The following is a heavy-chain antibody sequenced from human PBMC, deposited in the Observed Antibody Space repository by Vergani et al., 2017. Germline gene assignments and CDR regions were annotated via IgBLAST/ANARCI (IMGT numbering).Heavy chain of an antibody. Sequence: QVQLQESGPGLVKPSETLSLTCTVSGYSISSGYYWGWIRQPPGKGLEWIGSIYHSGSTYYNPSLKSRVTISVDTSKNQFSLKLSSVTAADTAVYYCARGNCGVNCPKYNWLAPWGRGILVTVSS. D-gene: IGHD2-21*01. CDR3: ARGNCGVNCPKYNWLAP. CDR2: IYHSGST. V-gene: IGHV4-38-2*02. CDR1: GYSISSGYY. J-gene: IGHJ5*02.